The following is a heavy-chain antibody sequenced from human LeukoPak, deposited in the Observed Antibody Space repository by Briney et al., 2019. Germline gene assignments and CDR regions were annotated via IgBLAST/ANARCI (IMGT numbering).Heavy chain of an antibody. CDR3: ARDRGTTPKYYYGTDV. J-gene: IGHJ6*02. CDR1: GFTFSSYA. V-gene: IGHV3-30*03. Sequence: GGSLRLSCAASGFTFSSYALHWVRQAPGRGLEWVALISYDESDKYYADFVKGRFAISRDNFKNTLYLQMNSLRAEDTAVYYCARDRGTTPKYYYGTDVWGQGTTVAVSS. D-gene: IGHD2-2*01. CDR2: ISYDESDK.